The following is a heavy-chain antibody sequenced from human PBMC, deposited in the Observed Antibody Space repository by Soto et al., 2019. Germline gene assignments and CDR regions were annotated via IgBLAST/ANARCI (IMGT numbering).Heavy chain of an antibody. V-gene: IGHV3-53*01. CDR1: GFSVTSNY. CDR3: ATSPRDFYFDS. J-gene: IGHJ4*02. CDR2: FYTGGAT. Sequence: GSLRLSCAAAGFSVTSNYMSWVRQAPGKGLEWVAVFYTGGATYYAASAKGRFTISIDKSKNTLYLQMNSLRVEDTAVYYCATSPRDFYFDSWGQGTLVTVSS. D-gene: IGHD3-3*01.